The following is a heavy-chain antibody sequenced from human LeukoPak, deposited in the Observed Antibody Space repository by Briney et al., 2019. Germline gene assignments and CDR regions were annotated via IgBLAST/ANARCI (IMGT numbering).Heavy chain of an antibody. CDR1: GFTFSSYG. Sequence: GGSLRLSCAASGFTFSSYGMHWVRQAPGKGLEWVAFIRYDGSNKYYADSVKGRFTISRDNSKNTLYLQMNSLRAEDTAVYYCARDAGLGGGPYFDYWGQGTLVTVSS. CDR2: IRYDGSNK. V-gene: IGHV3-30*02. CDR3: ARDAGLGGGPYFDY. D-gene: IGHD1-26*01. J-gene: IGHJ4*02.